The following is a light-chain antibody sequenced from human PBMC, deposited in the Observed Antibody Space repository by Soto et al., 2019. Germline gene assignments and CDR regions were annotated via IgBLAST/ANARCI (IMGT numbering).Light chain of an antibody. Sequence: QSALTQPPSVSGAPGQRVTISCTGSSSNIGAGYDVHWYQQLPGTAPKLLIYGNSNRPSGVPDRFSGSKSGTSASLAITGLRAEDEADYYCQSYDSSLRGWVFGGGTKLTVL. CDR1: SSNIGAGYD. J-gene: IGLJ3*02. CDR2: GNS. V-gene: IGLV1-40*01. CDR3: QSYDSSLRGWV.